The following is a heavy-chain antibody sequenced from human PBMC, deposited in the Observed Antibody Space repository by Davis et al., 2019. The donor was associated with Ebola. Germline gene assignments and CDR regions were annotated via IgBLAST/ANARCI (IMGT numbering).Heavy chain of an antibody. Sequence: AASVKVSCKASGYTFTSYDINWVRQATGQGLEWMGWMNPSSGNTGYAQKFQGRVTMTRNTSISTAYMELNSLRAEDTAVYYCARDRVGAAPLDYWGQGTLVTVSS. CDR1: GYTFTSYD. D-gene: IGHD2-15*01. CDR2: MNPSSGNT. V-gene: IGHV1-8*01. J-gene: IGHJ4*02. CDR3: ARDRVGAAPLDY.